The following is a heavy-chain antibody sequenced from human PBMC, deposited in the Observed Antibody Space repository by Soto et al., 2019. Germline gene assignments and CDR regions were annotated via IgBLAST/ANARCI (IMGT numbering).Heavy chain of an antibody. D-gene: IGHD2-2*01. CDR2: INHSGST. V-gene: IGHV4-39*07. CDR3: ARAALVVPAAIYGMDV. J-gene: IGHJ6*02. Sequence: SETLSLTCTVSGGSVSSGSYYWSWIRQPPGKGLEWIGEINHSGSTNYNPSLKSRVTISVDTSKNQFSLKLSSVTAADTAVYYCARAALVVPAAIYGMDVWGQGTTVTVS. CDR1: GGSVSSGSYY.